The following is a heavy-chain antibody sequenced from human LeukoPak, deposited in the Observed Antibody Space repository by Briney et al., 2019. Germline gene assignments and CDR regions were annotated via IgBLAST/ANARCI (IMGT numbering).Heavy chain of an antibody. CDR1: GFTFSDYA. CDR2: LSYGGTNK. CDR3: AAYYGMDV. V-gene: IGHV3-30*14. Sequence: GGSLRLSCAASGFTFSDYAMHWVRQAPGKGLEWVAVLSYGGTNKYYADSVKGRFTISRDNSKNTLYLQMNSVRAEDTYLYYCAAYYGMDVWGQGTTVTVSS. J-gene: IGHJ6*02.